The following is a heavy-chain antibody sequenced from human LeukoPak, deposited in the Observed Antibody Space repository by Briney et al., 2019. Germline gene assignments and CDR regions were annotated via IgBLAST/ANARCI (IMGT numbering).Heavy chain of an antibody. Sequence: GSSVKVSCKASGGTFSSYAISWVRQATGQGLEWMGWMNPNSGNTGYAQKFQGRVTITRNTSISTAYMELSSLRSEDTAVYYCARRGSGSYSDNWFDPWGQGTLVTVSS. J-gene: IGHJ5*02. CDR1: GGTFSSYA. D-gene: IGHD1-26*01. CDR3: ARRGSGSYSDNWFDP. CDR2: MNPNSGNT. V-gene: IGHV1-8*03.